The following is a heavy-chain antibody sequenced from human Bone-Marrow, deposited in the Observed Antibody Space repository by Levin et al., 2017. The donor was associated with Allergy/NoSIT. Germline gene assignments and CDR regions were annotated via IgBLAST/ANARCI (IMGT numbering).Heavy chain of an antibody. CDR3: ASRDGYYTASEF. D-gene: IGHD3-3*01. J-gene: IGHJ4*01. Sequence: ASETLSLTCNVSGGSISSYYWSWIRQRPGKGLEWIGYIYESGSASYNPSLKSRVTILIDTSKNQFSLKVRSVTAAETAIYYCASRDGYYTASEFWGPGTRVAVAS. CDR2: IYESGSA. V-gene: IGHV4-59*01. CDR1: GGSISSYY.